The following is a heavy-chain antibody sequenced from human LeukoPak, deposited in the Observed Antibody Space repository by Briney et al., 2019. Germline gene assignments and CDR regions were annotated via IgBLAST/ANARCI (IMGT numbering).Heavy chain of an antibody. CDR2: INPNSGGT. D-gene: IGHD4-11*01. J-gene: IGHJ4*02. CDR1: GYTFSGYY. Sequence: GASVKVSCKASGYTFSGYYMHWVRQAPGQGLEWMGWINPNSGGTNYAQKFQGRVTLTRDTSISTAYMELSSLRSDDTAVYYCVSSFRAYSGDWGQGTLVTVSS. V-gene: IGHV1-2*02. CDR3: VSSFRAYSGD.